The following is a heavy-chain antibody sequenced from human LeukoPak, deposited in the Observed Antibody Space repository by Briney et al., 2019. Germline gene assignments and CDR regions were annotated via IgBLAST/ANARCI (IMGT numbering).Heavy chain of an antibody. V-gene: IGHV3-74*01. J-gene: IGHJ4*02. CDR2: INPDGGRI. CDR1: GFTFSNYW. D-gene: IGHD2-15*01. CDR3: TSEVEALLDH. Sequence: QPGGSLRLSCAASGFTFSNYWMHWVRQAPGKGLVWVSRINPDGGRISYADSVKGRFTISRDNSKNTVYLQINSLKNEDTALYYCTSEVEALLDHWGQGTLVTVSS.